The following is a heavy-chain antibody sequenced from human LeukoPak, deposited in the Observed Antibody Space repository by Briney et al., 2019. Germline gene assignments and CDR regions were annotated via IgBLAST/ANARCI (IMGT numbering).Heavy chain of an antibody. CDR1: GGSISPYC. D-gene: IGHD5-12*01. CDR2: IYSRGST. J-gene: IGHJ3*02. CDR3: ARSCRILDIVATIRARLGGNGFAI. V-gene: IGHV4-59*01. Sequence: PSETLSLTWSVSGGSISPYCWRWIRQPPGKGLEWIGNIYSRGSTNYNPSLTSRLSMSVDLSKDQFSLKPNPVTAADTAVYHCARSCRILDIVATIRARLGGNGFAIWGQGPMVTVS.